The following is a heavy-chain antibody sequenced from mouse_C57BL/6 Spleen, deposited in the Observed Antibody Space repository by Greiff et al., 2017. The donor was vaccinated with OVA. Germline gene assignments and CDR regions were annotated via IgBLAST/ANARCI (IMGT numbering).Heavy chain of an antibody. CDR3: ARGPRYSNYVGYAMDY. V-gene: IGHV5-4*03. Sequence: EVKLMESGGGLVKPGGSLKLSCAASGFTFSSYAMSWVRQTPEKRLEWVATISDGGSYTYYPDNVKGRFTISRDNAKNNLYLQMSHLKSEDTAMYYCARGPRYSNYVGYAMDYWGQGTSVTVSS. J-gene: IGHJ4*01. CDR1: GFTFSSYA. D-gene: IGHD2-5*01. CDR2: ISDGGSYT.